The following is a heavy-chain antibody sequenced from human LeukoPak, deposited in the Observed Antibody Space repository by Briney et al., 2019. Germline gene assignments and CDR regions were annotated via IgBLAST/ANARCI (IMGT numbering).Heavy chain of an antibody. CDR3: AREAVAGRGGYFDY. Sequence: PGGSLRLSCAASGFTVSSNYMSWVRQAPGKGLEWVSVIYSGGSTYYADSVKGRFTISRDNSKNTLYLQMNSLRAEDTAVYYCAREAVAGRGGYFDYWGQGTLVTVSS. J-gene: IGHJ4*02. V-gene: IGHV3-53*01. CDR1: GFTVSSNY. CDR2: IYSGGST. D-gene: IGHD6-19*01.